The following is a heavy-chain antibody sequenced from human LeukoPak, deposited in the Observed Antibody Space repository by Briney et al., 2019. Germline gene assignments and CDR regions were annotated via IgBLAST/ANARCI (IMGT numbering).Heavy chain of an antibody. J-gene: IGHJ4*02. D-gene: IGHD2-2*01. V-gene: IGHV3-23*01. CDR3: AKDGWPAAPGDY. CDR1: GCTFSSYA. CDR2: ISGSRGST. Sequence: GGSLRLSCAASGCTFSSYAMSWVRRAPAKGLERVSAISGSRGSTYYADSVKSRFTITRDNSKNTLFLQMNSLRAEDTVVYYCAKDGWPAAPGDYWGQGTLVTVSS.